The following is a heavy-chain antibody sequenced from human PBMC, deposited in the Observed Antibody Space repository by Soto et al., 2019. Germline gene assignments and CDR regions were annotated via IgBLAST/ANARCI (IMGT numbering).Heavy chain of an antibody. Sequence: TSETLSLTCTVSGGSISSDDYYWSWIRQHPGKGLEWIGYIHYSGSTFYNPSLKSRVSTSVDTSKGQFSLKLSSVTAADTAVYYCARESLAYCGGDCYSSPFDYWGQGVLVTV. CDR3: ARESLAYCGGDCYSSPFDY. D-gene: IGHD2-21*02. CDR2: IHYSGST. V-gene: IGHV4-31*03. CDR1: GGSISSDDYY. J-gene: IGHJ4*02.